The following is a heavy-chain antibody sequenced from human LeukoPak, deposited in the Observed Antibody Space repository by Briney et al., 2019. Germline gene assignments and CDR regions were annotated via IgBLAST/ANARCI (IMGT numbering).Heavy chain of an antibody. CDR1: GGSISSYS. CDR2: IYTSGTT. D-gene: IGHD5-12*01. V-gene: IGHV4-4*07. Sequence: PSETLSLTCIVSGGSISSYSWTWIRQPAGEGLEWIGRIYTSGTTNYEPSLKSRVTMSVDTSKNQFSPKLSSVTAADTAVYYCAGEAGGGYARAFDIWGQGTMVTVSS. J-gene: IGHJ3*02. CDR3: AGEAGGGYARAFDI.